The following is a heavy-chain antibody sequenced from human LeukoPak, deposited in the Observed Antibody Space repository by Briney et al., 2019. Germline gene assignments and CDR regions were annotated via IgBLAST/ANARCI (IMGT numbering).Heavy chain of an antibody. J-gene: IGHJ5*02. CDR1: GYTFTSYY. V-gene: IGHV1-46*01. Sequence: ASVEVSCKASGYTFTSYYMHWVRQAPGQGLEWMGIINPSGGSTSYAQKFQGRVTMTRDTSTSTVYMELSSLRSEDTAVYYCARDQMAQVRGGIITMDAWFDPWGQGTLVTVSS. CDR2: INPSGGST. CDR3: ARDQMAQVRGGIITMDAWFDP. D-gene: IGHD3-10*01.